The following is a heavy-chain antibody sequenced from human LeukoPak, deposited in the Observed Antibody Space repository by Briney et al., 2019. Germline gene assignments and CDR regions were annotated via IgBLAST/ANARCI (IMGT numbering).Heavy chain of an antibody. J-gene: IGHJ6*03. CDR1: GGSLSGYY. CDR3: ASYGSSFHRYYYYMDV. D-gene: IGHD6-13*01. V-gene: IGHV4-59*01. Sequence: SETLCLSCTVSGGSLSGYYLTWVRQPPGPGLEWMRDIYHSGSTNYNPPLKSPVTISVDTSKNQFSLKLSSVTAADTAVYYCASYGSSFHRYYYYMDVWGKGTTVTVSS. CDR2: IYHSGST.